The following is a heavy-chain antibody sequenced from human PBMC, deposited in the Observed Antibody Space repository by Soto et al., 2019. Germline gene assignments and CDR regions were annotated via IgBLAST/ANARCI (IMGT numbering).Heavy chain of an antibody. CDR3: ARGPSGDKVDS. CDR1: GGSISTVDYW. J-gene: IGHJ4*02. D-gene: IGHD7-27*01. Sequence: QVQLQESGPGLVKPSQTLSLTCTVSGGSISTVDYWWSRIRQSPDMGLEWIGHIYDGGRTYNNPSLESQVTMSVDTSKSQLSLTLSSVSAADTAVYYCARGPSGDKVDSWGQGTLVTVSS. V-gene: IGHV4-30-4*01. CDR2: IYDGGRT.